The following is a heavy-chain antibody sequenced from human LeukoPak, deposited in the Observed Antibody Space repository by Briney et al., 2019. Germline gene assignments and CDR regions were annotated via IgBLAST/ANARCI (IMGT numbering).Heavy chain of an antibody. Sequence: PGGSLRLSCAASGFTFSNYGMHWVRQAPGKGLEWVAVISYDGSNKYYADSVKGRFTISRDNSKNTLYLQMNSLRAEDTAVYYCAKIHGSGSYYHDYWGQGTLVTVSS. D-gene: IGHD3-10*01. J-gene: IGHJ4*02. CDR1: GFTFSNYG. CDR2: ISYDGSNK. V-gene: IGHV3-30*18. CDR3: AKIHGSGSYYHDY.